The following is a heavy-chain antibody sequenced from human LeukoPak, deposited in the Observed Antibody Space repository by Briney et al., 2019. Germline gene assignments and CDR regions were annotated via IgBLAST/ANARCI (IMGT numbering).Heavy chain of an antibody. CDR1: GGSISSYY. V-gene: IGHV4-59*01. Sequence: PSETLSLTCTVSGGSISSYYWSWIRQPPGKGLEWIGYIYHSGSTNYNPSLRSRVTISVDTSKNQFSLKLSSVTAADTAVYYCASQGAYGYWFDPWGPGTLVTVSP. CDR2: IYHSGST. CDR3: ASQGAYGYWFDP. J-gene: IGHJ5*02. D-gene: IGHD3-10*01.